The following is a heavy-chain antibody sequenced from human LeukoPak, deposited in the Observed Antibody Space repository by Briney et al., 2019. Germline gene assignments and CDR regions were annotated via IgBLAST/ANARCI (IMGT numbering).Heavy chain of an antibody. CDR1: GFTFGDYA. CDR3: TRVRDFWSGYDDTWGIDY. D-gene: IGHD3-3*01. V-gene: IGHV3-49*04. J-gene: IGHJ4*02. Sequence: GGSLRLSCTASGFTFGDYAMSWVRQAPGKGLEWVGFIRSKAYGGTTEYAASVKGRFTISRDDSKSIAYLQMNSLKTEDTAVYYCTRVRDFWSGYDDTWGIDYWGQGTLVTVSS. CDR2: IRSKAYGGTT.